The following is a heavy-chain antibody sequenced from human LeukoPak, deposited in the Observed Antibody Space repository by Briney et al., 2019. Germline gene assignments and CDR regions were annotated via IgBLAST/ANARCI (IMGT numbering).Heavy chain of an antibody. J-gene: IGHJ4*02. D-gene: IGHD2-2*01. CDR3: ARRVAVVPAADLDY. CDR2: IYYSGST. V-gene: IGHV4-59*01. CDR1: GVSITSYY. Sequence: SETLSLTCTVSGVSITSYYWSWIRQPPGKGLELIGYIYYSGSTKYNPSLKSRATISGDTSKNQFSLKLSSVTAAGTAVYYCARRVAVVPAADLDYWGQGTLVTVSS.